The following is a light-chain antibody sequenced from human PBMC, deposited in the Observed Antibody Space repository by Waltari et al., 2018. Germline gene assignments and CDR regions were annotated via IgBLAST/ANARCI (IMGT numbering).Light chain of an antibody. V-gene: IGLV4-69*01. CDR3: QTGGHGTWV. CDR2: VNSDGSH. Sequence: QHPKRCPRYLMNVNSDGSHNKGNKIPERFSCSSSGAERYLTISSLQSEDEADYYCQTGGHGTWVFGGGTKLTVL. J-gene: IGLJ3*02.